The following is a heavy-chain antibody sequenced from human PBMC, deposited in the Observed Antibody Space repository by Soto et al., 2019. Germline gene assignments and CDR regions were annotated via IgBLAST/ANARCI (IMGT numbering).Heavy chain of an antibody. CDR2: TYYRSKWYN. J-gene: IGHJ4*02. Sequence: SQTLSLTCAISGDSVSSNSAALNLIMQSPSRGLEWLGRTYYRSKWYNDYAVSVKSRITINPDTSKNQFSLQLNSVTPEDTAVYYCARVRRRSSGWGFDYWGQGTLVTVSS. D-gene: IGHD6-19*01. CDR1: GDSVSSNSAA. V-gene: IGHV6-1*01. CDR3: ARVRRRSSGWGFDY.